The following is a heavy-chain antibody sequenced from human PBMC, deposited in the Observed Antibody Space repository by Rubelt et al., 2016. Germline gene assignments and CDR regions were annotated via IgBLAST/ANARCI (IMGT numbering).Heavy chain of an antibody. CDR2: IMPIFGTA. D-gene: IGHD6-19*01. V-gene: IGHV1-69*01. CDR3: ARVQYSSGWYFDY. J-gene: IGHJ4*02. CDR1: GGTFSSYA. Sequence: QVQLVQSGAEVKKPGSSVKVSCKASGGTFSSYAISWVRQAPGQGLGWMGGIMPIFGTANYAQKFQGRVPLTPDESTSTAYMELSSLRSEDTAVYYCARVQYSSGWYFDYWGQGTLVTVSS.